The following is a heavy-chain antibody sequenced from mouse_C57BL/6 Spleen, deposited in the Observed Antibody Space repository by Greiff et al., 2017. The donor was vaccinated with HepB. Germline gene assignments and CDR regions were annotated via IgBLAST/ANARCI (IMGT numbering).Heavy chain of an antibody. D-gene: IGHD3-2*02. J-gene: IGHJ3*01. CDR2: IDPSDSYT. CDR3: ARSCSSGTGFAY. Sequence: QVQLQQPGAELVMPGASVKLSCKASGYTFTSYWMHWVKQRPGQGLEWIGEIDPSDSYTNYNQKFKGKSTLTVDKSSSTAYMQLSSLTSEDSAVYYCARSCSSGTGFAYWGQGTLVTVSA. CDR1: GYTFTSYW. V-gene: IGHV1-69*01.